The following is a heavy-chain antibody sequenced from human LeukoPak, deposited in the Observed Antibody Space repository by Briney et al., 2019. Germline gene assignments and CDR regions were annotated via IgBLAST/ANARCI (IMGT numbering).Heavy chain of an antibody. J-gene: IGHJ4*02. Sequence: GGSLRLSCAVSGFTFNTYSMNWVRQAPGKGLEWVSYIRSSSSTIYYADSVKDRFTVSRDNVKNSVYLQMNSLRDEDTAVYYCVASDESGGGFEYWGQGTLVTVYS. D-gene: IGHD2-15*01. V-gene: IGHV3-48*02. CDR1: GFTFNTYS. CDR3: VASDESGGGFEY. CDR2: IRSSSSTI.